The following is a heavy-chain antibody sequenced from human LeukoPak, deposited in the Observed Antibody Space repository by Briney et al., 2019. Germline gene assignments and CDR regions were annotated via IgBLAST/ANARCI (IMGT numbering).Heavy chain of an antibody. CDR3: TTDRRRAGLATDGTWTFDY. CDR2: VKSKSNGVAT. CDR1: GFTFSHAW. Sequence: GGSLRLSCGASGFTFSHAWMSWVRQAPGKGLEWVARVKSKSNGVATDYAAPVKGRFTISRDDSKNMLYLQMNSLKTEDTAVYYCTTDRRRAGLATDGTWTFDYWGQGTLVTVSS. J-gene: IGHJ4*02. D-gene: IGHD6-13*01. V-gene: IGHV3-15*01.